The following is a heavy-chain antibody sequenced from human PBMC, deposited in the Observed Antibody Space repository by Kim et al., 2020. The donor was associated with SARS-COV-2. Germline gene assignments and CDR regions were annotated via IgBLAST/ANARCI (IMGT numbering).Heavy chain of an antibody. CDR3: ARSYDGMAVAVLDCLFDY. D-gene: IGHD6-19*01. J-gene: IGHJ4*02. CDR1: GYTFTSYA. CDR2: INAGNGNT. Sequence: ASVKVSCKASGYTFTSYAMHWVRQAPGQRLEWMGWINAGNGNTKYSQKFQGRVTITRDTSASTAYMELSSLRSEDTAVYYCARSYDGMAVAVLDCLFDYWGQGTLVTVSS. V-gene: IGHV1-3*01.